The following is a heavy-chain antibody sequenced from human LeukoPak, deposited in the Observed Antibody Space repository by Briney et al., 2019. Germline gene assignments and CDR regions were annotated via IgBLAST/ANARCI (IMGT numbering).Heavy chain of an antibody. J-gene: IGHJ5*02. CDR2: INPSGSST. Sequence: GASVKVSCKASGYAFTRHYMHWVRQAPGQGLEWMGLINPSGSSTIYAQKFQGRVTMTRDTSISTAYMELSRLRADDTAVYYCAREIAAAGTKYVWWFDPWGQGTLVTVSS. CDR3: AREIAAAGTKYVWWFDP. D-gene: IGHD6-13*01. V-gene: IGHV1-46*01. CDR1: GYAFTRHY.